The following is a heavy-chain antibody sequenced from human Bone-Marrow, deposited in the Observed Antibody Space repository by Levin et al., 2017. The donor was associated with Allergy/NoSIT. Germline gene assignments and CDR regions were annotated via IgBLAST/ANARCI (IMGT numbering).Heavy chain of an antibody. D-gene: IGHD5-18*01. V-gene: IGHV3-30*04. CDR2: ISYDGSNK. CDR3: ARTGVDTAMVKYYYESSGPFDY. J-gene: IGHJ4*02. Sequence: GGSLRLSCAASGFTFSSYAMHWVRQAPGKGLEWVAVISYDGSNKYYADSVKGRFTISRDNSKNTLYLQMNSLRAEDTAVYYCARTGVDTAMVKYYYESSGPFDYWGQGTLVTVSS. CDR1: GFTFSSYA.